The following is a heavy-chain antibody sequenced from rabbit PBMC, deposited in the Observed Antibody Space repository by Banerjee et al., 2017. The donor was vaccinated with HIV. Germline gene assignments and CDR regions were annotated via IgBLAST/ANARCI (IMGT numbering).Heavy chain of an antibody. D-gene: IGHD4-1*01. CDR3: ARDLAGVIGWNFNL. V-gene: IGHV1S47*01. J-gene: IGHJ4*01. Sequence: QEQLVESGGGLVQPEGSLTLTCKASGFDFSSNAMCWVRQAPGKRPEWIACIYNGDGSTDCASWVNGRFSIARSTSLNTVDLKMTSLTAADSATYFCARDLAGVIGWNFNLWGQGTLVTVS. CDR1: GFDFSSNA. CDR2: IYNGDGST.